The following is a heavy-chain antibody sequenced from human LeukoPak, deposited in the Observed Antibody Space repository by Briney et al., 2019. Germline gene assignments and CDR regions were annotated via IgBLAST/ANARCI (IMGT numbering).Heavy chain of an antibody. CDR1: GFTFTSYW. D-gene: IGHD6-13*01. Sequence: PGGSLRLSCAASGFTFTSYWMSWVRQAPGKGLEWVANIKEDGSEKHYVDSVRGRFTISRDNAKNSLYLYMNSLRAEDTAVYYCARVSQHPYYYGMDVWGQGTTVTVSS. J-gene: IGHJ6*02. CDR3: ARVSQHPYYYGMDV. V-gene: IGHV3-7*01. CDR2: IKEDGSEK.